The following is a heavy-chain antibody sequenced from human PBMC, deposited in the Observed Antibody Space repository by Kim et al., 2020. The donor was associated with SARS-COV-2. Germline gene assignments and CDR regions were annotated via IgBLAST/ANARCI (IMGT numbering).Heavy chain of an antibody. Sequence: LKSRVTIAVTTSKNQFSLKLGSVTAADTAVYYCARGITIFGVVTNGMDVWGQGTTVTVSS. CDR3: ARGITIFGVVTNGMDV. D-gene: IGHD3-3*01. V-gene: IGHV4-31*02. J-gene: IGHJ6*02.